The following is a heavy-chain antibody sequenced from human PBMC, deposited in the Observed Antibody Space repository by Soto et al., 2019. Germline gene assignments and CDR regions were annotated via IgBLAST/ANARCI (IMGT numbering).Heavy chain of an antibody. Sequence: QVQLVQSGTEVKKPGASVKVSCKASGYTFTSYGIHLVRQAPGQRLEWMGWINAANGDTKYSPKFQCSVTLTRDTSASTADMELSSLRSDDTAVYYCVRRHVSSTGIDWFDPWGQGTLVTFSS. CDR1: GYTFTSYG. D-gene: IGHD1-1*01. CDR2: INAANGDT. CDR3: VRRHVSSTGIDWFDP. V-gene: IGHV1-3*01. J-gene: IGHJ5*02.